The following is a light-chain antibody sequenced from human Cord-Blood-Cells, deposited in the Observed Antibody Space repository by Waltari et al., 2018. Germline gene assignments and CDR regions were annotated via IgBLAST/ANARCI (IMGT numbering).Light chain of an antibody. J-gene: IGKJ4*01. CDR1: QSVLYSSNNKNY. V-gene: IGKV4-1*01. CDR3: QQYYSTPLT. CDR2: WAS. Sequence: DIVMIQSPDSLAVSLGERPTINCKSSQSVLYSSNNKNYLAWYQQKPGQPPKLLIYWASTRESGVPDRFSGSGSGTDFTLTISSLQAEDVAVYCCQQYYSTPLTFGGGTKVEIK.